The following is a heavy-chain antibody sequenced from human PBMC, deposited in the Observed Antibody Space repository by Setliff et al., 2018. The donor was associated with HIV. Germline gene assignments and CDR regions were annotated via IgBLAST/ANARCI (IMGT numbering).Heavy chain of an antibody. D-gene: IGHD6-6*01. CDR1: GGTFNINA. V-gene: IGHV1-69*13. CDR2: IIPLFGTA. CDR3: SKVSEHRTSSGPFYYYMDV. J-gene: IGHJ6*03. Sequence: GASVKVSCKASGGTFNINAVTWVRQAPGQGLEWVGEIIPLFGTANYAQKFQGRVTITADDSTSTVYMEVRSLRSADTAVYYCSKVSEHRTSSGPFYYYMDVWGEGTTVTVSS.